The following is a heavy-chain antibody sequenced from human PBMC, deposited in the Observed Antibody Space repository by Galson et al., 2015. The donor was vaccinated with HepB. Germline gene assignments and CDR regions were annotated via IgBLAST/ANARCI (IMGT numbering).Heavy chain of an antibody. CDR3: AKVTTSWSTFDY. J-gene: IGHJ4*02. V-gene: IGHV3-23*05. CDR2: IDRSSSNT. CDR1: GFTFSSYS. Sequence: SLRLFCAASGFTFSSYSMSWVRQAPGKGLEWVSGIDRSSSNTYYADSVKGRFTISRDNAKDTLYLQMNSLRAEDTAVYYCAKVTTSWSTFDYWGQGTLVTVSS. D-gene: IGHD2-2*01.